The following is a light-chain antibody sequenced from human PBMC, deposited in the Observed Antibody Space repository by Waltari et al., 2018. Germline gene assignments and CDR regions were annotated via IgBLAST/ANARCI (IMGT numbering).Light chain of an antibody. CDR3: QSYDGTLGGLYV. Sequence: QSVLTQSPSVSGAPGQRVTISCSGSSSNIGAGHGVHWYQQFPGRAPKLLIFETNNRPSGVPDRFSGSRSCTSASLVITGLQAEDEADYYCQSYDGTLGGLYVFGSGTAVTVL. J-gene: IGLJ1*01. CDR1: SSNIGAGHG. V-gene: IGLV1-40*01. CDR2: ETN.